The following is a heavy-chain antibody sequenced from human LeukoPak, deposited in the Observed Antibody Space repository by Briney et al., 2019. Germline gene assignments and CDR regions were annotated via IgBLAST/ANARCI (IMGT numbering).Heavy chain of an antibody. V-gene: IGHV3-23*01. CDR3: AKDLYYYDSSGYYDY. CDR2: ISGSGGST. Sequence: GGSLRLSCAASGFTFSSYAMSWVRQAPGKGLEWVSAISGSGGSTYYADSVKGRFTISRDNSKNTLYLQMNSLRAEDTAVYYCAKDLYYYDSSGYYDYWGQGTLVTVSS. CDR1: GFTFSSYA. J-gene: IGHJ4*02. D-gene: IGHD3-22*01.